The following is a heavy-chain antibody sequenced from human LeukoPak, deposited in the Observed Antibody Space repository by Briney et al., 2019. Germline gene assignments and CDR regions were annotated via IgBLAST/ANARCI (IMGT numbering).Heavy chain of an antibody. J-gene: IGHJ4*02. V-gene: IGHV4-4*07. Sequence: SSETLSLTCIVSGGSISSYYWSWIRQPAGRGLEWIGRIYTSGSTNYNPSLNSRVTMSVDTSKNHFSLKLSSGTAADTAVYYCAREPGRYYYDSSGYYRIYYFDYWGQGTLVTVSS. CDR2: IYTSGST. CDR3: AREPGRYYYDSSGYYRIYYFDY. CDR1: GGSISSYY. D-gene: IGHD3-22*01.